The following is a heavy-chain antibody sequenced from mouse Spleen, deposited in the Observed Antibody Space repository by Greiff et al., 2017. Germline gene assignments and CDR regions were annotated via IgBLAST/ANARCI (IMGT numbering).Heavy chain of an antibody. CDR1: GFTFSNYW. J-gene: IGHJ3*01. Sequence: EVKLQESGGGLVQPGGSMKLSCVASGFTFSNYWMNWVRQSPEKGLEWVAQIRLKSDNYATHYAESVKGRFTISRDDSKSSVYLQMNNLRAEDTGIYYCTEAGDYGFAYWGQGTLVTVSA. D-gene: IGHD2-13*01. V-gene: IGHV6-3*01. CDR2: IRLKSDNYAT. CDR3: TEAGDYGFAY.